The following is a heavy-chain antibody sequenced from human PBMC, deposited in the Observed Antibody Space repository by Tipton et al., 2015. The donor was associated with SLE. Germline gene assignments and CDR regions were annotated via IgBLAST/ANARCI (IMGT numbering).Heavy chain of an antibody. Sequence: RSLRLSCAASGFTFDDYAMHWVRQAPGKGLEWVSGISWSSGIIGYADSVKGRFTISRDNDKKSVYLQMNSLRAEDTALYSCAEDMFRSGYHFGLDIWGRGTMVTVSS. CDR1: GFTFDDYA. J-gene: IGHJ3*02. V-gene: IGHV3-9*01. CDR2: ISWSSGII. D-gene: IGHD3-3*01. CDR3: AEDMFRSGYHFGLDI.